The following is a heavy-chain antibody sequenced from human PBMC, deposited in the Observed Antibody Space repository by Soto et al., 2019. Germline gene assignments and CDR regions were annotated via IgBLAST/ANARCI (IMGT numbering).Heavy chain of an antibody. D-gene: IGHD5-18*01. CDR2: IHGDGGKI. CDR1: GFMFSAYW. CDR3: ARDFYGGYTYGPGDY. V-gene: IGHV3-7*01. J-gene: IGHJ4*02. Sequence: GGSLRLSCAASGFMFSAYWMSWVRQAPGKGLEWVANIHGDGGKIYYVDSVKGRFTISRDNAKRSLYLQMNSLRAEDTAVYYCARDFYGGYTYGPGDYWGQGTLVTVSS.